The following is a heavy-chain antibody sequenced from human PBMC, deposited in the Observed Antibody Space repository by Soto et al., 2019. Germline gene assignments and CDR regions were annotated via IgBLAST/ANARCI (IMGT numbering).Heavy chain of an antibody. CDR3: ARARYYDFWSGLSKAADY. CDR2: FDPEDGET. D-gene: IGHD3-3*01. Sequence: ASVKVSCKVSGYTLTELSMHWVRQAPGKGLEWMGGFDPEDGETIYAQKFQGRVTMTENTSISTAYMELSSLRSEDTAVYYCARARYYDFWSGLSKAADYWGQGTLVTVSS. J-gene: IGHJ4*02. CDR1: GYTLTELS. V-gene: IGHV1-24*01.